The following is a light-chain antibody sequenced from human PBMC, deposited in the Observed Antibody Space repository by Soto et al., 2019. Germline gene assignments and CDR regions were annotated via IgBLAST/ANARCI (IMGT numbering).Light chain of an antibody. CDR3: SSYTSSSTYV. J-gene: IGLJ1*01. CDR2: DVS. CDR1: SSDVGGYKY. Sequence: QSALTQPASVSGSPGQSITISCTGTSSDVGGYKYVSWYQQYPGKAPKLMIYDVSNRPSGVSNRFSGSKSGNTASLTISGLLPDDEADYFCSSYTSSSTYVFGTGTKLTVL. V-gene: IGLV2-14*01.